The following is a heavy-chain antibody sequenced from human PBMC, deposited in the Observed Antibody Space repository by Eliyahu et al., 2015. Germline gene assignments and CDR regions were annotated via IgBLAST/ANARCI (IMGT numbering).Heavy chain of an antibody. CDR3: ARPFYYSGSGSYSPGI. Sequence: EVQLVESGGGLVQPGGSLRLSCAASGFTFXSFWMTWVRQAPGKGLEWVANINRDGNEKYYVDSVKGRFTISRDNAKNSLYLQMSSLRAEDTAVYYCARPFYYSGSGSYSPGIWGQGTMVTVSS. V-gene: IGHV3-7*01. J-gene: IGHJ3*02. D-gene: IGHD3-10*01. CDR1: GFTFXSFW. CDR2: INRDGNEK.